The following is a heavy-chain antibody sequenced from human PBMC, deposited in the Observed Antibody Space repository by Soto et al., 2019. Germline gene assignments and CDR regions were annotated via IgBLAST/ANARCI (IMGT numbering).Heavy chain of an antibody. V-gene: IGHV4-30-4*01. CDR3: ARDVYDSSGHRYDY. Sequence: PSETLSLTCTVSGGSISSGDYYWSWFRQPPGKGLEWIGYIYYTGSAYYNPSLRSRVTMSVDTSKNQFSLKLNSVTAADTAVYYCARDVYDSSGHRYDYWGQTTQVTVSS. CDR2: IYYTGSA. J-gene: IGHJ4*02. D-gene: IGHD3-22*01. CDR1: GGSISSGDYY.